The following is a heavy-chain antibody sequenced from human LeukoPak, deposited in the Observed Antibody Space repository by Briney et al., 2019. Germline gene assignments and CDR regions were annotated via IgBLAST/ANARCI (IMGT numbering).Heavy chain of an antibody. CDR1: GFTFSSYG. V-gene: IGHV3-23*01. CDR2: ISGSGGST. Sequence: PGGTLRLSCAASGFTFSSYGMTWVRQAPGKGLEWVAPGKGLEWVSAISGSGGSTYYTDSVKGRFTVSRDNSKNTLYLQMNSLRAEDTAVYYCAKHISDYYGSGSYYGNWFDPWGQGTLVTVSS. D-gene: IGHD3-10*01. J-gene: IGHJ5*02. CDR3: AKHISDYYGSGSYYGNWFDP.